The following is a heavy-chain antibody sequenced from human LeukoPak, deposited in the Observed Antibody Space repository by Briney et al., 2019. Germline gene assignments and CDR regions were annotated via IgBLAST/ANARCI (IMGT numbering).Heavy chain of an antibody. CDR1: GFTFSSYW. CDR2: INSDGSST. Sequence: GGSLRLSCAASGFTFSSYWMHWVRQAPGKGLVWVSRINSDGSSTSYADSVKGGFTISRDNAKNTLYLQMNSLRAEDTAVYYCARGPYYYDSSGYYPNWGQGTLVTVSS. V-gene: IGHV3-74*01. CDR3: ARGPYYYDSSGYYPN. D-gene: IGHD3-22*01. J-gene: IGHJ4*02.